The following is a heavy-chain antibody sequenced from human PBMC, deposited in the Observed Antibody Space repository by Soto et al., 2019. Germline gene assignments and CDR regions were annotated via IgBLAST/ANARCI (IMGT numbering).Heavy chain of an antibody. CDR3: AKDTLNDSGSFDY. CDR1: GFTFRTYG. CDR2: ISGSGGER. D-gene: IGHD6-19*01. V-gene: IGHV3-23*01. J-gene: IGHJ4*02. Sequence: PGGSLRLSCAASGFTFRTYGMAWVRQAPGKGLEWVSGISGSGGERYYGDSGEGRFSISRDNSENTLFLQMHSLRAEDTAIYYCAKDTLNDSGSFDYWGQGTLVTVSS.